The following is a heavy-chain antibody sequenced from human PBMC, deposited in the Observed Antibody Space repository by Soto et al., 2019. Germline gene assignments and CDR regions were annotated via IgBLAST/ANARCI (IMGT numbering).Heavy chain of an antibody. Sequence: QVQLAQSANEVKKPGASVRVSCKAAGYTFIRYGIAWVRQAPGQGLEWMGWISPYNDYTVYAQKFQGRVSMTADTATRTVYMSLRGLKSDDTAVYYCARGGYYDNSWGKLSHYVLDVWGQGTSVSVSS. CDR2: ISPYNDYT. J-gene: IGHJ6*02. CDR1: GYTFIRYG. CDR3: ARGGYYDNSWGKLSHYVLDV. V-gene: IGHV1-18*01. D-gene: IGHD3-16*01.